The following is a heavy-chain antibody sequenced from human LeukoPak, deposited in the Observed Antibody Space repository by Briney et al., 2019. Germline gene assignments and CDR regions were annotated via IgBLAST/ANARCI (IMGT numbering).Heavy chain of an antibody. CDR3: AKDGSYSNPKRYYYGMDV. CDR2: TSGSGGTT. Sequence: GGSLRLSCAASGFTFSSYGMHWVRQAPGKGLEWVSATSGSGGTTYYADSVKGRFTISRDNSKNTLYLQMNSLRAEDTAVYYCAKDGSYSNPKRYYYGMDVWGQGTTVTVSS. CDR1: GFTFSSYG. J-gene: IGHJ6*02. V-gene: IGHV3-23*01. D-gene: IGHD4-11*01.